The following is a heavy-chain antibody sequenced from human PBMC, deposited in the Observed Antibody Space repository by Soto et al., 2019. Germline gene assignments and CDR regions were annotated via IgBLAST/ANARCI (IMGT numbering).Heavy chain of an antibody. D-gene: IGHD2-2*01. J-gene: IGHJ4*02. V-gene: IGHV4-34*01. CDR1: GGSFSGYY. CDR3: ARVDFGGDIVVVPAASHYFDY. CDR2: INHSGST. Sequence: SETLSLTCAVYGGSFSGYYWSWIRQPPGKGLEWIGEINHSGSTNYNPSLKSRVTISVDTSKNQFSLKLSSVTAADTAVYYCARVDFGGDIVVVPAASHYFDYWGQGTLVTVSS.